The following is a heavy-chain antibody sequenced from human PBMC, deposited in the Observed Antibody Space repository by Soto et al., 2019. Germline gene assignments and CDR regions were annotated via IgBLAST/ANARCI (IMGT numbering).Heavy chain of an antibody. CDR2: IIPIFGTA. Sequence: SVKVSCKASGGTFSSYAISWVRQAPGQGLEWMGGIIPIFGTANYAQKFQGRVTITADESTSTAYMELSSLRSEDTAVYYCATMGGELRFRRDYYGMDVWGQGTTVTVSS. V-gene: IGHV1-69*13. D-gene: IGHD3-3*01. CDR3: ATMGGELRFRRDYYGMDV. J-gene: IGHJ6*02. CDR1: GGTFSSYA.